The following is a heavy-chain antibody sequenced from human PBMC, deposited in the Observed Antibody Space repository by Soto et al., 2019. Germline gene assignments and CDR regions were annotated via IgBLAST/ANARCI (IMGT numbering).Heavy chain of an antibody. D-gene: IGHD3-10*01. J-gene: IGHJ4*02. CDR1: GGSISSGDYY. CDR3: ASGVLLWFGELSYFDY. Sequence: PSETLSLTCTVSGGSISSGDYYWSWIRQPPGKGLEWIGYIYYSGSTYYNPSLKSRVTISVDTSKNQFSLKLSSVTAADTAVYYCASGVLLWFGELSYFDYWGQGTLVTVSS. CDR2: IYYSGST. V-gene: IGHV4-30-4*01.